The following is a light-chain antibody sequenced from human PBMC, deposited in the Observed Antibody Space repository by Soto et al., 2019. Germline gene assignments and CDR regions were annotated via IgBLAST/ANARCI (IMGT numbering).Light chain of an antibody. CDR1: SSNIGAGYE. CDR3: QSYDCSLSAYV. CDR2: ENN. V-gene: IGLV1-40*01. Sequence: QSVLTQPPSVSEAPGQRVTISCTGSSSNIGAGYEAHWYQQVPGTAPKLLIYENNNRPSRVHDRCSGSKSAASASLAITGLRAEDEADYYCQSYDCSLSAYVFGTGTKRTVL. J-gene: IGLJ1*01.